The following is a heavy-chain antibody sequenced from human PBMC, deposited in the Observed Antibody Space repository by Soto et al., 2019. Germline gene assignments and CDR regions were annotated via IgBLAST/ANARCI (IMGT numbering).Heavy chain of an antibody. Sequence: QVQLQESGPGLVKPSDTLSLTCAVSGYSISSSNWWGWIRQPPGKGLEWIGYIYYSGSTYYNPSPKXRXDXXVDTSKDQFSLKLSSVTAVDTAVYYCARGQRLPEYWDQRTLGTVSA. CDR3: ARGQRLPEY. CDR1: GYSISSSNW. CDR2: IYYSGST. J-gene: IGHJ4*02. V-gene: IGHV4-28*03. D-gene: IGHD6-25*01.